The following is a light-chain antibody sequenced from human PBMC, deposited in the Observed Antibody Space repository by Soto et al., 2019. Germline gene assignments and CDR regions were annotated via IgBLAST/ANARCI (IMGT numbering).Light chain of an antibody. V-gene: IGLV1-44*01. Sequence: QSVLTQPPSASGTPGQRVTISCSGSKSNIGSYSVNWYHQFPGAAPKLLIYRSTHRPSGVPDRFSGSKSGTSASLAISGLQSEHEADYYCASWDDSLSGWVFGGGTKLTVL. CDR1: KSNIGSYS. J-gene: IGLJ2*01. CDR3: ASWDDSLSGWV. CDR2: RST.